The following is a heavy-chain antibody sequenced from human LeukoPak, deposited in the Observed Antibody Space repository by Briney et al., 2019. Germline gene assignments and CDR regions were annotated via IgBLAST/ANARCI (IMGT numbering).Heavy chain of an antibody. D-gene: IGHD5-12*01. CDR3: AGNSAYEHYYYYRMDV. Sequence: ASVKVSFTASGYTFTSYGINWVRQAPGQGLEWMGWISAYNGDTNYAQKLQGRVTMTTDTSTTTAYMELRRLRSDDTAVYYCAGNSAYEHYYYYRMDVWGQGTTVTVSS. V-gene: IGHV1-18*01. CDR1: GYTFTSYG. CDR2: ISAYNGDT. J-gene: IGHJ6*02.